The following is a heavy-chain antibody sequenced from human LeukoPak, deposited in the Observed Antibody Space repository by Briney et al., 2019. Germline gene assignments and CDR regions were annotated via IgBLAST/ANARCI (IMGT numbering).Heavy chain of an antibody. CDR3: ARSARSYYYYMDV. CDR2: INPNSGGT. J-gene: IGHJ6*03. Sequence: ASVKVSCKASGCTFTGYYMHWVRQAPGQGLEWMGWINPNSGGTNYAQKFQGRVTMTRDTSISTAYMELSRLRSDDTAVYYCARSARSYYYYMDVWGKGTTVTISS. V-gene: IGHV1-2*02. CDR1: GCTFTGYY.